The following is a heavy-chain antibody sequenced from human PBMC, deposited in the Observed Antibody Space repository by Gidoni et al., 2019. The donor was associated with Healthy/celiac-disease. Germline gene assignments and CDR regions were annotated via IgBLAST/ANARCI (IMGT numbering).Heavy chain of an antibody. Sequence: QVQLQQWRAVLLKPSETLSLTCAVHGGSFSGYYWSWIRQPPGKGLEWIGEIKHSGSTNYNPTLKSRVTISVDTSKNQFSRKLSSVTAADTAVYYCARLSYYYDSSGSTIESRSIDYWGQGTLVTVSS. CDR3: ARLSYYYDSSGSTIESRSIDY. V-gene: IGHV4-34*01. D-gene: IGHD3-22*01. CDR1: GGSFSGYY. CDR2: IKHSGST. J-gene: IGHJ4*02.